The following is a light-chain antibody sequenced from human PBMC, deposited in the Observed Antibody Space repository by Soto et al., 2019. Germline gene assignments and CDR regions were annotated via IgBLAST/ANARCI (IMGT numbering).Light chain of an antibody. CDR2: GAS. CDR1: QSVSIN. V-gene: IGKV3D-15*01. J-gene: IGKJ1*01. Sequence: EIGMTQSPATLSVSPGERATLSCMASQSVSINLAWYQQKPGQVPRLLIYGASTRATGIPARFSGSGSGTDFTLTFSRLDPEDFAVYYCQQYGRSPWTFGQGTKVDI. CDR3: QQYGRSPWT.